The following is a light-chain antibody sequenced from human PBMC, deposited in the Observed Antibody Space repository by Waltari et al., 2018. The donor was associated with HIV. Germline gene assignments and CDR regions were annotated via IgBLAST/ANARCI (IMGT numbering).Light chain of an antibody. Sequence: EIVLTQSPGTLSLSPGERATLSCRASQSVSSSYLAWYQQKPGQAPRLLLYDASSRATGIPDRFSGSGSGTDFTLTISRLEPEDFAVYYCQQYGSSTWTFGQGTKVEIK. CDR2: DAS. V-gene: IGKV3-20*01. J-gene: IGKJ1*01. CDR3: QQYGSSTWT. CDR1: QSVSSSY.